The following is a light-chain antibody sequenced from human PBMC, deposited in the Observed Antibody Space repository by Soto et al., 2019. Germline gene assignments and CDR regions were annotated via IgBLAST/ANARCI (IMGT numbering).Light chain of an antibody. V-gene: IGKV3-20*01. Sequence: ELVLTQSPGTLSLSPGERATLSCRASQSVSSSYLAWYQQKPGQAPRLLIYGASSRATGIPDRFSGSGSGTDFTLTISRLEPEDFAVYYCQQYGSSPPGYTFDQRTKLEIK. CDR3: QQYGSSPPGYT. CDR1: QSVSSSY. CDR2: GAS. J-gene: IGKJ2*01.